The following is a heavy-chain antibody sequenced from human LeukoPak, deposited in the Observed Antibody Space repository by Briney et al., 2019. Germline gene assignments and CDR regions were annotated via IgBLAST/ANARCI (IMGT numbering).Heavy chain of an antibody. CDR1: GFTFSNYG. D-gene: IGHD5-18*01. Sequence: GGSLRLSCAASGFTFSNYGIHWVRQAPGKGLEWVAVTSFDGSNQYYADSVKGRFTISRDNSKNTLYVQMNSLRAEDTAVYYCARETMDTAMVLYFDYWGQGTLVTVSS. CDR3: ARETMDTAMVLYFDY. J-gene: IGHJ4*02. CDR2: TSFDGSNQ. V-gene: IGHV3-30*03.